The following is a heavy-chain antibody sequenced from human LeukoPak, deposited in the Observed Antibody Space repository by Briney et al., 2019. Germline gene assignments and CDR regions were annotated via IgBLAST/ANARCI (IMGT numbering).Heavy chain of an antibody. CDR1: GFTFSSYA. CDR3: ASWYAGYYDSSGFGY. Sequence: PGGSLRLSCAASGFTFSSYAMHWVRQAPGKGLEWVAVISYDGSNKYYADSVKGRFTISRDNSKNTLYLQMNSLRAEDTAVYYCASWYAGYYDSSGFGYWGQGTLVTVSS. CDR2: ISYDGSNK. D-gene: IGHD3-22*01. J-gene: IGHJ4*02. V-gene: IGHV3-30*01.